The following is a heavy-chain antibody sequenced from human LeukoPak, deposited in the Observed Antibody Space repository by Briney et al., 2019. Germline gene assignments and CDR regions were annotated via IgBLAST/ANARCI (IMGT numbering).Heavy chain of an antibody. Sequence: PSETLSLTCTVSGGSISSYYWSWIRQPPGKGLEWIGYIYCSGSTNYNPSLKSRVTISVDTSKNQFSLKLSSVTAADTAVYYCASVKYYYDSSGYPGWFDPWGQGTLVTVSS. CDR2: IYCSGST. D-gene: IGHD3-22*01. J-gene: IGHJ5*02. CDR1: GGSISSYY. V-gene: IGHV4-59*01. CDR3: ASVKYYYDSSGYPGWFDP.